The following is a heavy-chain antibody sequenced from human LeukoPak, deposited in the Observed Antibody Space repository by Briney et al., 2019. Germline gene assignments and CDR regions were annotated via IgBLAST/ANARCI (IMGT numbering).Heavy chain of an antibody. V-gene: IGHV3-30*18. CDR2: ISDDGSNK. CDR1: GFTFSRYG. D-gene: IGHD2-21*02. Sequence: GRSLRLSCAASGFTFSRYGMHWVRQAPGKGLEWVAVISDDGSNKYYADSVKDRFTISRDNSKNTLYLQMNSLRAEDTAVYYCAKDCGGDCYLGYWGQGTLVTVSS. CDR3: AKDCGGDCYLGY. J-gene: IGHJ4*02.